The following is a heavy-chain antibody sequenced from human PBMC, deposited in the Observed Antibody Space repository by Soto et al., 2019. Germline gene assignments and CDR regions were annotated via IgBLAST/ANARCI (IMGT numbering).Heavy chain of an antibody. CDR3: AGVPVLLWFGELGGDAFDI. D-gene: IGHD3-10*01. J-gene: IGHJ3*02. CDR1: GGSISSYY. V-gene: IGHV4-59*01. CDR2: IYYSGST. Sequence: SETLSLTCTVSGGSISSYYWSWIRQPPGKGLEWIGYIYYSGSTNYNPSLKSRVTISVDTSKNQFSLKLSSVTAADTAVYYCAGVPVLLWFGELGGDAFDIWGQGTMVTVSS.